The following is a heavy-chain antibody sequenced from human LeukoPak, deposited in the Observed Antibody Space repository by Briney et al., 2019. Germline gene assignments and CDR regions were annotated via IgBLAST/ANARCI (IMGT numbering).Heavy chain of an antibody. V-gene: IGHV3-21*04. D-gene: IGHD7-27*01. Sequence: GGSLTPSCAASGFTFSSYSMNWLRQARGKGLEWFSSISSSSSYIYYADCEKGRFTISRDNAKNSLYVQMHSLRPGDTSVFYCARSLTLTGEDYWGQGTLVTVSS. CDR2: ISSSSSYI. J-gene: IGHJ4*02. CDR3: ARSLTLTGEDY. CDR1: GFTFSSYS.